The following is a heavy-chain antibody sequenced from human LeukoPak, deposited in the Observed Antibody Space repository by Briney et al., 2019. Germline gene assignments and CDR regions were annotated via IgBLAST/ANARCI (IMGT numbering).Heavy chain of an antibody. D-gene: IGHD1-1*01. CDR3: ARRTAKTPNYFDY. J-gene: IGHJ4*02. Sequence: PSETLSLTCTVSGDSINNYYWTWIRQPPGKGLDWIGYIYCSGNTNYNPSLKSRVTISLDTSKNQFSLKLTSVTAADTAMHYCARRTAKTPNYFDYWGQGALVTISA. CDR2: IYCSGNT. V-gene: IGHV4-59*08. CDR1: GDSINNYY.